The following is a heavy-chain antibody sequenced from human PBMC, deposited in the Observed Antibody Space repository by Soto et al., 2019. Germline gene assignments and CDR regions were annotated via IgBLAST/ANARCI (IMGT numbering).Heavy chain of an antibody. V-gene: IGHV4-39*01. J-gene: IGHJ4*02. Sequence: SETLSLTCTVSGGSISSSSYYWGWIRQPPGKGLEWIGSIYYSGSTYSNPSLKSRVTISVDTSKNQFALKLSSVTAADTAVYYCARHGRGYSYGYVDYWGQGTLVTVSS. CDR3: ARHGRGYSYGYVDY. CDR2: IYYSGST. D-gene: IGHD5-18*01. CDR1: GGSISSSSYY.